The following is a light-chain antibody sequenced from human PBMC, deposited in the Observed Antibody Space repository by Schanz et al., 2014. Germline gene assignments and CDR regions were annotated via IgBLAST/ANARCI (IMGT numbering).Light chain of an antibody. CDR2: GAS. CDR1: QSISFN. V-gene: IGKV3-15*01. CDR3: QQFNKWPPT. Sequence: VMTQSPATLSVSPGERATLSCRASQSISFNLAWYQQKIGQAPRLLIYGASTRATGIPARFSGSGSGTEFTLTIDSLQSEDFAVYYCQQFNKWPPTFGPGTKVEI. J-gene: IGKJ1*01.